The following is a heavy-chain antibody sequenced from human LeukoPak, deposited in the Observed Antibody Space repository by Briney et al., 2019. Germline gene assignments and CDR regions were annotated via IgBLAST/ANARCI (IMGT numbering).Heavy chain of an antibody. Sequence: ASVKVSCKASGGTFSSYAISWVRQAPGQGLEWMGGIIPIFGTANYAQKFQGRVTITTDESTSTAYMELSSLRSEDTAVYYCASLGYRSGRSCYFWGQGTLVTVSS. CDR1: GGTFSSYA. D-gene: IGHD2-15*01. CDR3: ASLGYRSGRSCYF. V-gene: IGHV1-69*05. CDR2: IIPIFGTA. J-gene: IGHJ4*02.